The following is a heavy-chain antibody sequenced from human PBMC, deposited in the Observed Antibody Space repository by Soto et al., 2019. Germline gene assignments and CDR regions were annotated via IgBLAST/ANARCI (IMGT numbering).Heavy chain of an antibody. Sequence: QVQLQESGPGLVKPSETLSLTCTVSGGSISSYYWSWIRQPPGKGLEWIGYIYYSGSTNYNPSLKSRVTISVDTSKNQFSLKLSSVTAPDTAVYYCARVPVLLWFGETYYYYGMDVWGQGTTVTVSS. J-gene: IGHJ6*02. D-gene: IGHD3-10*01. CDR1: GGSISSYY. V-gene: IGHV4-59*01. CDR3: ARVPVLLWFGETYYYYGMDV. CDR2: IYYSGST.